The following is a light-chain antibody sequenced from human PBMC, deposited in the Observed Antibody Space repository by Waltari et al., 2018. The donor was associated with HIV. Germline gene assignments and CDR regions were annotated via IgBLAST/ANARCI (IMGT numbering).Light chain of an antibody. V-gene: IGLV1-47*01. CDR2: RSN. CDR1: SSNIGNND. Sequence: QSVLTQPASASGTPGQRVTFSCSGSSSNIGNNDVYWYQQLPGTAPKVLIYRSNQRPSGFPDRFSGSKSGTSASLAISGLRSEDEADYYCAAWDDSLSGPVFGGGTKVTVL. J-gene: IGLJ3*02. CDR3: AAWDDSLSGPV.